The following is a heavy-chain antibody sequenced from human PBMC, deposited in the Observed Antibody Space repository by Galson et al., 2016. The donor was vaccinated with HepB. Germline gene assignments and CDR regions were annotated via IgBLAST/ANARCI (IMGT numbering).Heavy chain of an antibody. CDR2: IKSDGSYT. J-gene: IGHJ4*02. D-gene: IGHD2-2*01. V-gene: IGHV3-74*01. Sequence: SLRLSCAASGFTFSNYWMHWVRQGPGKGLVWVSRIKSDGSYTNYADSVKGRFTISRDSAKNTLYLQMDSLRVEDTAVYYCARDQSGDCCTTKCWGPDYWGQGTLVTVSS. CDR3: ARDQSGDCCTTKCWGPDY. CDR1: GFTFSNYW.